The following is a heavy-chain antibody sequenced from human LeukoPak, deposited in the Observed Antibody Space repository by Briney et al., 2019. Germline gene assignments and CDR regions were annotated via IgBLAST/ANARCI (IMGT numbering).Heavy chain of an antibody. CDR1: AFTFSSYA. J-gene: IGHJ3*02. CDR2: ISTSDGTT. CDR3: AGLDAAMPDAFDI. D-gene: IGHD5-18*01. V-gene: IGHV3-23*01. Sequence: GGSLRLSCAASAFTFSSYAMSWVRQAPGKGLEWVSSISTSDGTTYYADSVKGRFTISRDNSKNTLYLQMNSLRADDTAVYYCAGLDAAMPDAFDIWGQGTTVTVSS.